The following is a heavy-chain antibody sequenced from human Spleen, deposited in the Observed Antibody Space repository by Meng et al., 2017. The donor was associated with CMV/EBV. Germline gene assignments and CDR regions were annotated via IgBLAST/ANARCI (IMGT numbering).Heavy chain of an antibody. CDR3: ARDNWNYLFDY. D-gene: IGHD1-7*01. CDR2: ISTGSNYI. V-gene: IGHV3-21*01. Sequence: GESLKISCAASGFTFDDYAMHWVRQAPGKGLEWVSSISTGSNYINYAESVKGRFTISRDNAKSSLYLQMNTLRAEDTAVYYCARDNWNYLFDYWGQGTLVTVSS. CDR1: GFTFDDYA. J-gene: IGHJ4*02.